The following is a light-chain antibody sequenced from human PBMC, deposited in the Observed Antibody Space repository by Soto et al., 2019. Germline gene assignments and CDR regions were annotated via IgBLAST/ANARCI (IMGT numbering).Light chain of an antibody. CDR2: EVS. CDR3: SSYTSSSTLYV. CDR1: SSDVGGYNY. Sequence: QSALTQPASVSGSPGQSITISCTGTSSDVGGYNYVSWYQQHPGKAPKLMIYEVSNRPSGVSNRFSGSKYGNTASLTISGLQAEDEADYDCSSYTSSSTLYVFGTGTKLTVL. J-gene: IGLJ1*01. V-gene: IGLV2-14*01.